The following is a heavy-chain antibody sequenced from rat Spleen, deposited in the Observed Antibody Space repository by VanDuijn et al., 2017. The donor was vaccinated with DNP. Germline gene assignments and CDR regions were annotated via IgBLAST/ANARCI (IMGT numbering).Heavy chain of an antibody. CDR3: ARGVYYGSSWAFDY. CDR2: ISSDGGSS. J-gene: IGHJ2*01. CDR1: GITFSSYW. V-gene: IGHV5-58*01. D-gene: IGHD1-6*01. Sequence: EVRLVETGGGLVQPGRSLQLACVASGITFSSYWMFWIRQTPGKGLEWVASISSDGGSSYYPDSVKGRFTISRDNAKSSLYLQMNSLKSEDTATYYCARGVYYGSSWAFDYWGQGVMVTVSS.